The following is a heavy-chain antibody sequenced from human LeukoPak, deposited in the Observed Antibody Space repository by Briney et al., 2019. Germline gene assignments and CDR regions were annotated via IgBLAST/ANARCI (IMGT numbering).Heavy chain of an antibody. J-gene: IGHJ4*02. CDR2: IIPIFGTA. D-gene: IGHD3-10*01. Sequence: ASVKVSCKASGGTFSSYAISWVRQAPGQGLEWMGGIIPIFGTANYAQKFQGGVTITADKSTSTAYMELSSLRSEDTAVYYCARGLWFGEFAFDYWGQGTLVTVSS. CDR3: ARGLWFGEFAFDY. CDR1: GGTFSSYA. V-gene: IGHV1-69*06.